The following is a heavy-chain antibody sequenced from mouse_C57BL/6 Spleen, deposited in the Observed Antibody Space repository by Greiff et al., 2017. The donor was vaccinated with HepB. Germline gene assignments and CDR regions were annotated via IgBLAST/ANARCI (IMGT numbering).Heavy chain of an antibody. CDR1: GYSFTGYY. D-gene: IGHD1-1*01. CDR2: INPSTGGT. Sequence: VQLKQSGPELVKPGASVKISCKASGYSFTGYYMNWVKQSPEKSLEWIGEINPSTGGTTYNQKFKAKATLTVDKSSSTAYMQLKSLTSEDSAVYYCARGILLRYLFDYWGQGTTLTVSS. V-gene: IGHV1-42*01. J-gene: IGHJ2*01. CDR3: ARGILLRYLFDY.